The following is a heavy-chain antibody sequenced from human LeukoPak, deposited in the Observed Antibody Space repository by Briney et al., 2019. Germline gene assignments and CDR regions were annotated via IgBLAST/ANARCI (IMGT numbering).Heavy chain of an antibody. CDR1: GFTFSTYA. D-gene: IGHD6-13*01. CDR3: AKDIAAIDY. J-gene: IGHJ4*02. V-gene: IGHV3-23*01. CDR2: ISGSGNST. Sequence: GGSLRLSCAASGFTFSTYAMSWVRQAPGKGLEWVSAISGSGNSTYYVDSVKGRFTISRDNSKNTLYLQMNSLRAEDTAVYFCAKDIAAIDYWGQGTLVTVSS.